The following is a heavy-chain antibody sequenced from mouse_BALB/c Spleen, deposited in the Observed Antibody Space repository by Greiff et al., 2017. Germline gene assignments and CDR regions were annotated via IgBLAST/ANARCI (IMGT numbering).Heavy chain of an antibody. Sequence: QVQLQQSAAELARPGASVKMSCKASGYTFTSYTMHWVKQRPGQGLEWIGYINPSSGYTEYNQKFKDKTTLTADKSSSTAYMQLSSLTSEDSAVYYCARGGYYYGSRYYFDYWGQGTTLTVSS. J-gene: IGHJ2*01. CDR3: ARGGYYYGSRYYFDY. CDR2: INPSSGYT. D-gene: IGHD1-1*01. CDR1: GYTFTSYT. V-gene: IGHV1-4*02.